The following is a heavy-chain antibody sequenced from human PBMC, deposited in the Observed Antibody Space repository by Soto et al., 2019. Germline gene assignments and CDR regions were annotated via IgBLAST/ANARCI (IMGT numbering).Heavy chain of an antibody. CDR2: IYYSGST. V-gene: IGHV4-39*01. D-gene: IGHD3-10*01. CDR1: GGSISSSSYY. J-gene: IGHJ6*02. CDR3: ARGSSGGYYYYDGMDV. Sequence: SETLSLTCTVSGGSISSSSYYWGWIRQPPGKGLEWIGSIYYSGSTYYNPSLKSRVTISVDTSKNQFSLKLSSVTAADTAVYYCARGSSGGYYYYDGMDVWGQGTTVTVS.